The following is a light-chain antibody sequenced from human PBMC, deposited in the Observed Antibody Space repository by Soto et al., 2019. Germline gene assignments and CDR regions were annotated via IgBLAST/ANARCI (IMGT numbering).Light chain of an antibody. CDR2: EAS. CDR3: QQRANSS. Sequence: EIVLTQSPATLSLSPGERATLSCRASQSISSYLAWYQQKPGQAPRLLMYEASNMAYGIPARFSGSGSGTDFTLTISSLETEDFAVYDCQQRANSSFGGGTKVEIK. V-gene: IGKV3-11*01. CDR1: QSISSY. J-gene: IGKJ4*01.